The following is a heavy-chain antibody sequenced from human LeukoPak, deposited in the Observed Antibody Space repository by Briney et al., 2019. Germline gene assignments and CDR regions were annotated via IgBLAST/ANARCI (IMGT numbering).Heavy chain of an antibody. J-gene: IGHJ6*02. CDR1: GYTLTELS. V-gene: IGHV1-24*01. CDR2: FDPEDGET. CDR3: ATDSGGTMVRGATTHYYYYGMDV. D-gene: IGHD3-10*01. Sequence: GASVRVSCKVSGYTLTELSMHWVRHAPGKGLEWMGGFDPEDGETIYAQKFQGRVTMTEDTSTDTAYMELSSLRSEDTAVYYCATDSGGTMVRGATTHYYYYGMDVWGQGTTVTVSS.